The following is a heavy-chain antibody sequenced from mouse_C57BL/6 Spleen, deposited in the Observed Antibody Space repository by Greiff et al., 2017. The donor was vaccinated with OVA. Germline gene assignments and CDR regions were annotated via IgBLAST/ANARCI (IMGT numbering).Heavy chain of an antibody. J-gene: IGHJ1*03. CDR3: ARPITTVVATDWYFDV. Sequence: QAQLQQPGAELVKPGASVKLSCKASGYTFTSYWLHWVKQRPGQGLEWIGMIHPNSGSTNYNEKFKSKATLTVDKSSSTAYMQLSSLTSEDSAVYYCARPITTVVATDWYFDVWGTGTTVTVSS. CDR1: GYTFTSYW. V-gene: IGHV1-64*01. CDR2: IHPNSGST. D-gene: IGHD1-1*01.